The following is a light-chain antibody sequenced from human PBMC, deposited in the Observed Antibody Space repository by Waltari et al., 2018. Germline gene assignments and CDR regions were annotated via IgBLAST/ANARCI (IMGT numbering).Light chain of an antibody. CDR3: QQYYSGRT. J-gene: IGKJ1*01. V-gene: IGKV4-1*01. CDR1: QSVLYSSNNKNY. Sequence: DIVMTQSPDSLAVSLGERATINCKSSQSVLYSSNNKNYLAWYQQRPGQPPKLLISWASTRESGVPDRFSGSGSETDFTLTISSLQAEDVAVYYCQQYYSGRTFGKGTKVEIK. CDR2: WAS.